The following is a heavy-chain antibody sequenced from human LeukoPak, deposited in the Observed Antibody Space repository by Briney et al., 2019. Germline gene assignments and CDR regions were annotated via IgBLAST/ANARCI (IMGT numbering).Heavy chain of an antibody. V-gene: IGHV4-59*01. CDR3: ARSCSSSTCPLDY. CDR2: IYFTGST. Sequence: SETLSLTCTVSGDSIKTYHWTWIRQPPGKELEYIGYIYFTGSTTYNPPLKSRVTISLDTSKNQFSLKLSSVTAADTAVYFCARSCSSSTCPLDYWGQGTLVTVSS. CDR1: GDSIKTYH. J-gene: IGHJ4*02. D-gene: IGHD2-2*01.